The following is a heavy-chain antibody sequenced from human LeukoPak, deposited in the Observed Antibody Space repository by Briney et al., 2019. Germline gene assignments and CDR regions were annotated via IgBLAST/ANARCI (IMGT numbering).Heavy chain of an antibody. CDR1: GFTFSGYA. CDR2: ISYDGSNK. V-gene: IGHV3-30-3*01. J-gene: IGHJ4*02. CDR3: AGRSYFDY. Sequence: GGSLRLSCAASGFTFSGYAMHWVRQAPGKGLEWVAVISYDGSNKYYADSVKGRFTISRDNSKNTLYLQMNSLRAEVTAVYYCAGRSYFDYWGQGTLVTVSS.